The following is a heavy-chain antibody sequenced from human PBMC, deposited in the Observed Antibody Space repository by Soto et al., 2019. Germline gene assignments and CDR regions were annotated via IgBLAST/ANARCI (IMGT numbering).Heavy chain of an antibody. CDR2: INPSGGST. Sequence: ASVKVSCKASGYTFTSYYMHWVRQAPGQGLEWMGIINPSGGSTSYAQKFQGRVTMTRDTSTSTVYMVLSSLRSEDTAVYYCARSDDFWSGTNNWFDPWGQGTLVTVSS. CDR1: GYTFTSYY. J-gene: IGHJ5*02. D-gene: IGHD3-3*01. V-gene: IGHV1-46*03. CDR3: ARSDDFWSGTNNWFDP.